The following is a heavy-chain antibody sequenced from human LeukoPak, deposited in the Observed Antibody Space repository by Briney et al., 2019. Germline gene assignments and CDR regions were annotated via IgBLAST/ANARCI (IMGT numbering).Heavy chain of an antibody. CDR1: GDTFSSYA. Sequence: GAAVKVSCKASGDTFSSYASNWVRQAPGQGPEWMGRITPFLGIANYPQKFQGRVTITADESTATAYMELRSLRSEDSAVYYCAREACREMGVMWPRLGGQDCRYDHWGQGTLVTVSS. CDR3: AREACREMGVMWPRLGGQDCRYDH. CDR2: ITPFLGIA. V-gene: IGHV1-69*04. D-gene: IGHD3-16*01. J-gene: IGHJ4*02.